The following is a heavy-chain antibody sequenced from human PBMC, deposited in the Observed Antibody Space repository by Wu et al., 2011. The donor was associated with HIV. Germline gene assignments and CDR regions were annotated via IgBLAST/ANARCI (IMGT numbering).Heavy chain of an antibody. CDR2: MNPSTGNT. V-gene: IGHV1-8*02. CDR1: GYTFINFD. Sequence: QVQLVQSGAEVKKPGASVKVSCKASGYTFINFDINWVRQATGQGLEWMGWMNPSTGNTGYAQKFQGRVTMTTDTSTNTAYMELKSLRSDDTAVYYCARDESGSSSYYGMDVWGQGTTVTVSS. CDR3: ARDESGSSSYYGMDV. J-gene: IGHJ6*02. D-gene: IGHD1-26*01.